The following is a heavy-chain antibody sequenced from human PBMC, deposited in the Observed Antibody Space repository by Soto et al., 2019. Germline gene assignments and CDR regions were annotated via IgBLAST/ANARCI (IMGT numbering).Heavy chain of an antibody. CDR3: AKDVGYCSGGSCYIEPSSFDY. CDR2: ISYDGSSK. Sequence: GGSLRLSCAASGFTFSSYGMHWVRQAPGKGLEWVAVISYDGSSKYYADSVKGRFTISRDNSKNTLYLQMNSLRAEDTAVYYCAKDVGYCSGGSCYIEPSSFDYWGQGTLVTVSS. J-gene: IGHJ4*02. V-gene: IGHV3-30*18. CDR1: GFTFSSYG. D-gene: IGHD2-15*01.